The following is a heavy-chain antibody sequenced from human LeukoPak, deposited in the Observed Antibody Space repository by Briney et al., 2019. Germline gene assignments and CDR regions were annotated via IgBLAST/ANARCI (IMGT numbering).Heavy chain of an antibody. CDR1: GYTFTGYY. CDR3: ARTSGSGRTFDY. J-gene: IGHJ4*02. V-gene: IGHV1-2*02. CDR2: INPNSGGT. Sequence: ASVKVPCKASGYTFTGYYMHWVRQAPGQGLEWMGWINPNSGGTNYAQKFQGRVTMTRDTSISTAYMELSRLRSDDTAVYYCARTSGSGRTFDYWGQGTLVTVSS. D-gene: IGHD1-26*01.